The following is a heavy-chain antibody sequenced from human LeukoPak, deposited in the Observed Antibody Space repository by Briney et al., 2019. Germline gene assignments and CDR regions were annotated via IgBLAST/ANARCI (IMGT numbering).Heavy chain of an antibody. V-gene: IGHV1-18*01. CDR2: ISAYNGNT. CDR1: GYTFTSYG. Sequence: ASVKVSCKASGYTFTSYGISWVRQAPGQGLEWMGWISAYNGNTNYAQKLQGRVTMTEDTSTDTAYMELSSLRSEDTAVYYCVIGAAVGIRSWFDPWGQGTLVTVSS. CDR3: VIGAAVGIRSWFDP. D-gene: IGHD6-13*01. J-gene: IGHJ5*02.